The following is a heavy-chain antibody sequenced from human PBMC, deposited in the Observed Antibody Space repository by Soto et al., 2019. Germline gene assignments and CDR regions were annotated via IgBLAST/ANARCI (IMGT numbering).Heavy chain of an antibody. D-gene: IGHD1-1*01. CDR1: GFTYSSYG. CDR3: AKDGQLTSYYYYGMDV. CDR2: IWYDGSNK. Sequence: GGSLRLSCAVSGFTYSSYGMHWVRQAPGKGLEWVAVIWYDGSNKYYADSVKGRFIISRDDSKNTLSLQMNSLGAEDTAVYYCAKDGQLTSYYYYGMDVWGQGTTVTVSS. V-gene: IGHV3-33*06. J-gene: IGHJ6*02.